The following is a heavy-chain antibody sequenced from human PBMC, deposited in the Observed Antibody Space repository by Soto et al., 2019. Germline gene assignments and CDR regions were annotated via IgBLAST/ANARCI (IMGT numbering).Heavy chain of an antibody. D-gene: IGHD2-21*01. CDR1: GGSFSGYY. Sequence: SETLSLTCAVYGGSFSGYYWTWIRQPPGTGLTWIGEINHSGSTNYNPPPKSRVTISVDTSKNQFSLKLTSVTAADTAVYYCAREKIPGLFDYGGPGPLVTV. V-gene: IGHV4-34*01. J-gene: IGHJ4*02. CDR2: INHSGST. CDR3: AREKIPGLFDY.